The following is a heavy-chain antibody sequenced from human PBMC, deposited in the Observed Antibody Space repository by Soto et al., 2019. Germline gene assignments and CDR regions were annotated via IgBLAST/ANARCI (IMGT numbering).Heavy chain of an antibody. J-gene: IGHJ6*02. Sequence: QVQLQESGPGLVKPSHTLSLPCTVSGGSINIADYYWNWVRQPPGKGLEWIGEIHHIGSSDHNPSLKSRRTMSVDTAKNPVSLTLTSVTAADTAVHFCARDASRSNLGDMDVWGQGPTVIVSS. D-gene: IGHD1-7*01. CDR1: GGSINIADYY. CDR3: ARDASRSNLGDMDV. V-gene: IGHV4-31*03. CDR2: IHHIGSS.